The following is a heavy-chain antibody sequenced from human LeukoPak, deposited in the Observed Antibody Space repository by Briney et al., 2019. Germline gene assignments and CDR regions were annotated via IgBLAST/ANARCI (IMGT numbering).Heavy chain of an antibody. Sequence: ASVKLSCKASGGTFSSYAISSVRQAPGQGLEWMGRIIPIFGTANYAQKFQGRVTITTDESTSTAYMELSSLRSEDTAVYDCAGDAAAVYYYYMDVWGKGTTVTVSS. V-gene: IGHV1-69*05. CDR1: GGTFSSYA. D-gene: IGHD6-13*01. CDR3: AGDAAAVYYYYMDV. CDR2: IIPIFGTA. J-gene: IGHJ6*03.